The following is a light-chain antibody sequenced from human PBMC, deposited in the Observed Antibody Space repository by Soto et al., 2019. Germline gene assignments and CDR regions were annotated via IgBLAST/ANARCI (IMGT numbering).Light chain of an antibody. J-gene: IGKJ2*01. Sequence: EIVLTQSPATLSLSPGERATLSCRASQSVSTYLAWYQQKPGQAPRLVIHDASNRATGIPARFSGSGSGTAFTLPISSLEPEDFAVYYCQQRSNWPRTFGQGTKLEIK. V-gene: IGKV3-11*01. CDR3: QQRSNWPRT. CDR2: DAS. CDR1: QSVSTY.